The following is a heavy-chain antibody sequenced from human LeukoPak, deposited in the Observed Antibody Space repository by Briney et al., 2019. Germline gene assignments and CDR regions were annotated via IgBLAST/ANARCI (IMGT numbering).Heavy chain of an antibody. Sequence: SETLSLTCAVSGYSISSGYYCAWFRQPPGVGLEWIGSIYHTGSTYYNPSLKSRVTISVDTSKNQFSLKLSSVTAADTAVYYCGRHLDIVAPFDYWGQGTLVTVSS. J-gene: IGHJ4*02. CDR2: IYHTGST. D-gene: IGHD5-12*01. V-gene: IGHV4-38-2*01. CDR1: GYSISSGYY. CDR3: GRHLDIVAPFDY.